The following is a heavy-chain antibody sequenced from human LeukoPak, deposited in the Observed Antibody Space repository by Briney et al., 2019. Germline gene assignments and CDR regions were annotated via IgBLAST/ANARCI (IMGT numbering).Heavy chain of an antibody. D-gene: IGHD3-10*01. Sequence: SETLSLTCSVSRYSISSGYYWAWIRQPPGKGLEWIGYIYYNGSTNYNPSLKSRVTISVDTSKNQFSLKLSSVTAADTAVYYCARHWRVYYGSGRAGRFDYWGQGTLVTVSS. J-gene: IGHJ4*02. CDR2: IYYNGST. CDR3: ARHWRVYYGSGRAGRFDY. V-gene: IGHV4-61*05. CDR1: RYSISSGYY.